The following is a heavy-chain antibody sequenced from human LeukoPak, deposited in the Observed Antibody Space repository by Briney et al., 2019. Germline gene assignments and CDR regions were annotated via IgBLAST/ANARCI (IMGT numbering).Heavy chain of an antibody. CDR3: ARDPGYCSSTSCPPNWYFDL. D-gene: IGHD2-2*01. J-gene: IGHJ2*01. CDR1: GGTFSSYA. CDR2: INPNSGGT. Sequence: ASVKVSCKASGGTFSSYAISWVRQAPGQGLEWMGWINPNSGGTNYAQKFQGWVTMTRDTSISTAYMELSRLRSDDTAVYYCARDPGYCSSTSCPPNWYFDLWGRGTLVTVSS. V-gene: IGHV1-2*04.